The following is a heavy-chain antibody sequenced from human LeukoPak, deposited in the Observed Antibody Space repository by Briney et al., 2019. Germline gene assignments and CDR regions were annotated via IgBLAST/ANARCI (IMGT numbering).Heavy chain of an antibody. CDR1: GYTFTGYY. Sequence: ASVKVSCKASGYTFTGYYMHWVRQAPGQGLEWMGGIIPIFGTANYAQKFQGRVTITADESTSTAYMELSSLRSEDTAVYYCARDRGGGRRTDYYYYYMDVWGKGTTVTISS. CDR3: ARDRGGGRRTDYYYYYMDV. CDR2: IIPIFGTA. J-gene: IGHJ6*03. V-gene: IGHV1-69*13. D-gene: IGHD1-14*01.